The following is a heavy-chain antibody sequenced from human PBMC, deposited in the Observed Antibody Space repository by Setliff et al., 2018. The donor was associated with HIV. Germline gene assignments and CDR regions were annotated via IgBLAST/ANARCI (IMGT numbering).Heavy chain of an antibody. CDR3: ARCSGSYPCDGMDV. V-gene: IGHV5-51*01. D-gene: IGHD1-26*01. Sequence: PGESLKISCKGFGYRFTSYWIGWARHMPGKGLEWMGIIYPSDSDTRYSPSFQGQVPISSDKSISTAYLKWSILRASDTAMYYCARCSGSYPCDGMDVWGQGTTVTVAS. J-gene: IGHJ6*02. CDR1: GYRFTSYW. CDR2: IYPSDSDT.